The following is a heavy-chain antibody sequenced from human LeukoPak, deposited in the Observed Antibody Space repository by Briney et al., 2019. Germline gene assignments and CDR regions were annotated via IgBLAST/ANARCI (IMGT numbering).Heavy chain of an antibody. CDR2: IIPIFGTA. J-gene: IGHJ5*02. CDR3: ARVELDIVVVPAALGWFDP. Sequence: SVKVSCKASGGTFSSYAISWVRQAPGQGLEWMGGIIPIFGTANYAQKFQGRVTITADESTSTAYMELSSLRSEDTAVYYCARVELDIVVVPAALGWFDPWGQGSLVTVSS. D-gene: IGHD2-2*01. V-gene: IGHV1-69*13. CDR1: GGTFSSYA.